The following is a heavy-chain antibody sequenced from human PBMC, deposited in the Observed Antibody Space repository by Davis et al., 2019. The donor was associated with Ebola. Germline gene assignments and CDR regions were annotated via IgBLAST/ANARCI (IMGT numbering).Heavy chain of an antibody. J-gene: IGHJ3*02. D-gene: IGHD2/OR15-2a*01. CDR3: AKDTSNIWFDI. Sequence: GGSLRLSCAASGFTFSSYAMHWVRLAPGKGLEWVSTYGTSADTYYADSVKGRFTISRDNSKNTLYLQMNGLRVEDTAIYYCAKDTSNIWFDIWGQGTMVTVSS. CDR2: GTSADT. V-gene: IGHV3-23*01. CDR1: GFTFSSYA.